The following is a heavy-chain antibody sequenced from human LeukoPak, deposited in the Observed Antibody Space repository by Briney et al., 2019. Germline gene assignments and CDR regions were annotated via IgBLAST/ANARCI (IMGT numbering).Heavy chain of an antibody. J-gene: IGHJ5*02. V-gene: IGHV3-21*01. CDR1: GFTFSTYN. D-gene: IGHD2-8*01. CDR2: ISSTSDTYK. CDR3: AKDVRRCNGACT. Sequence: GGSLRLSCLASGFTFSTYNMHWVRQAPGKGLEWVSTISSTSDTYKYYANSVRGRFTISRDNAKNSLYLQMIGLRAEDTGIYYCAKDVRRCNGACTWGRGTLVTVSS.